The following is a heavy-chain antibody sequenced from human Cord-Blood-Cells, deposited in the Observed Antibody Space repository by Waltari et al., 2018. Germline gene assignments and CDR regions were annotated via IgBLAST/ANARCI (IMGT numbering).Heavy chain of an antibody. V-gene: IGHV4-30-2*01. CDR1: GGSISSGGYS. J-gene: IGHJ5*02. Sequence: QLQLQESGSGLVTPSQTLSLTCAVSGGSISSGGYSWSWIRQPPGKGLEWIGYIYHRGSTYYNPSLKSRVTISVDRSKNQFSLKLSSVTAADTAVYYCASRSGGYWFDPWGQGTLVTVSS. CDR2: IYHRGST. CDR3: ASRSGGYWFDP. D-gene: IGHD3-10*01.